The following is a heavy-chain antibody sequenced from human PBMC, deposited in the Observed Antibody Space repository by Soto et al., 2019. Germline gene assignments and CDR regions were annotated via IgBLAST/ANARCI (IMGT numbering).Heavy chain of an antibody. CDR3: ARLSAHGREYYLDY. V-gene: IGHV3-7*03. J-gene: IGHJ4*02. D-gene: IGHD3-16*01. CDR1: GFSFSTFS. Sequence: PGGSLRLSCAASGFSFSTFSMTWVRQAPGKGLEWVANIKGDGSEKTYEDSVKGRFTISRDNAKNSLYLEMNSLSAEDTAVYYCARLSAHGREYYLDYWGRGTLVTVSS. CDR2: IKGDGSEK.